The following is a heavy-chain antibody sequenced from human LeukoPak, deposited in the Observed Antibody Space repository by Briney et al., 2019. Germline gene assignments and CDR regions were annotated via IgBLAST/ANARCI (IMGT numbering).Heavy chain of an antibody. CDR3: EKDGPLYSSGWYGDAFDI. D-gene: IGHD6-19*01. V-gene: IGHV3-30*02. CDR2: IRYDGSNK. CDR1: GFTFRSYG. Sequence: GGSLRLSCAASGFTFRSYGMHWVRQAPGKGLEWVAFIRYDGSNKYYADSVKGRFTISRDNSKNTLYLQMNSLRAEDTAVYYCEKDGPLYSSGWYGDAFDIWGQGTMVTVSS. J-gene: IGHJ3*02.